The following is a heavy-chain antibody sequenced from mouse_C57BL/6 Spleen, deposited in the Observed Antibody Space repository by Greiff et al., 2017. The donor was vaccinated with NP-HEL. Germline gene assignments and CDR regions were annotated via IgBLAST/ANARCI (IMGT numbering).Heavy chain of an antibody. D-gene: IGHD2-3*01. V-gene: IGHV1-82*01. CDR2: IYPGDGDT. CDR3: AREYDGFDY. CDR1: GYAFSSSW. J-gene: IGHJ2*01. Sequence: VQLQQSGPELVKPGASVKISCKASGYAFSSSWMNWVKQRPGKGLEWIGRIYPGDGDTNYNGKFKGKAKLTADKSSSTAYMQLSSLTSEDSAVYFCAREYDGFDYWGQGTTLTVSS.